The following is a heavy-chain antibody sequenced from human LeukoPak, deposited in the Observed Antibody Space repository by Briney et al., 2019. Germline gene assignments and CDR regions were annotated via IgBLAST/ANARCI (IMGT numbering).Heavy chain of an antibody. CDR1: GFTFSTYG. J-gene: IGHJ4*02. Sequence: PGRSLRLSCAASGFTFSTYGMHWVRQAPGKGLEWVAVIWYDGSHKYQADSVKGRFTISRDNSKNTLYLQMNSLRAEDTALYYCAKLTTWNTHYPIDYWGQGTLVTVSS. CDR3: AKLTTWNTHYPIDY. D-gene: IGHD4-17*01. CDR2: IWYDGSHK. V-gene: IGHV3-33*06.